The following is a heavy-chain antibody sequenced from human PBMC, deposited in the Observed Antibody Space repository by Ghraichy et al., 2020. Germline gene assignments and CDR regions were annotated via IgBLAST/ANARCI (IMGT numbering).Heavy chain of an antibody. J-gene: IGHJ6*02. CDR1: GYTFTNYG. V-gene: IGHV1-3*01. Sequence: ASVKVSCKASGYTFTNYGMHWVRQAPGQRLEWMGWINVGSGDTKYSQKFQGRVTVTRDTSASTAYMELSSLRSEDTAVYYCARFSSPYCTTYSCIYGMDVWGQGTTVTVSS. CDR2: INVGSGDT. D-gene: IGHD2-8*01. CDR3: ARFSSPYCTTYSCIYGMDV.